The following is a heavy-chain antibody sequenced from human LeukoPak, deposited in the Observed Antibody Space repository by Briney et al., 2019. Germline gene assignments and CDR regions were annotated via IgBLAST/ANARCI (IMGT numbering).Heavy chain of an antibody. Sequence: GGSLRLSCAASGFTLSSYAMSWVREAPGKGLECVSAISVSGSSTYYADSVKGRFPISRDNSKNTLYLQMNSLRAEDTAVYYCAKAPSYGGAACYYFDYWGQGTLVTVSS. J-gene: IGHJ4*02. D-gene: IGHD4-23*01. CDR2: ISVSGSST. CDR3: AKAPSYGGAACYYFDY. V-gene: IGHV3-23*01. CDR1: GFTLSSYA.